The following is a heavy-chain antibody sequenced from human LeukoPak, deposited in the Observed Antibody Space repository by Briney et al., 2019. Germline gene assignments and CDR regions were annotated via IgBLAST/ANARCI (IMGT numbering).Heavy chain of an antibody. CDR2: ISSGGSTI. V-gene: IGHV3-48*01. CDR3: ARDENGDSDFDL. Sequence: GGSPRLSCAASGFIFSNYDMNWVRQAPGKGLEWVSFISSGGSTIFYADSVKGRFTISRDDAKNSLYVQMNNLRVEDTAVNYCARDENGDSDFDLWGRGTLVTVSS. D-gene: IGHD5-12*01. CDR1: GFIFSNYD. J-gene: IGHJ2*01.